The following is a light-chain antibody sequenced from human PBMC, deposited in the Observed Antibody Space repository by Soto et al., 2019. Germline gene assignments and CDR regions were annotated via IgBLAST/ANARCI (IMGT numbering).Light chain of an antibody. Sequence: QSVLTQPASVSGSPGQSITISCTGTSSDVGSYNLVSWYQQHPGKAPKLMIYEGSKRPSGVSNRFSGSKSGNTASLTISGLQAEDEADYYCCSYAGSSTFGYGFGTGPKVTVL. CDR3: CSYAGSSTFGYG. V-gene: IGLV2-23*03. CDR1: SSDVGSYNL. CDR2: EGS. J-gene: IGLJ1*01.